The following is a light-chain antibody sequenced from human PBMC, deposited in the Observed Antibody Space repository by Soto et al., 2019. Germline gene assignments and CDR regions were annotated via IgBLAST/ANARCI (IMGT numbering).Light chain of an antibody. V-gene: IGKV1-8*01. CDR3: HQYYSHRFS. CDR1: QGISSY. CDR2: AAS. J-gene: IGKJ3*01. Sequence: AIRMTQSPSSFSVSTGDRVTITCRASQGISSYLAWYQQKPGKAPKLLICAASTLQSVVPSRFSDSGFGTDLTLTFMSLQTEELTSGYCHQYYSHRFSFGTETKVDI.